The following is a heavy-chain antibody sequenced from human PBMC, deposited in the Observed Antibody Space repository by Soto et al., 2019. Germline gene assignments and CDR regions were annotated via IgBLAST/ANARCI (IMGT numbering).Heavy chain of an antibody. J-gene: IGHJ4*02. CDR2: IYWDDDK. CDR3: ARALGSWGAYYFDY. Sequence: QITLKESGPTLVKPTQTLTLTCTVSGFSLNTYGVGVGRIRQPPGKALEWLALIYWDDDKRYSPSLKSRLTITKDTSKNQVVLTMTNMDPVDTVTYYCARALGSWGAYYFDYWGQGTLVTVSS. CDR1: GFSLNTYGVG. V-gene: IGHV2-5*02. D-gene: IGHD3-16*01.